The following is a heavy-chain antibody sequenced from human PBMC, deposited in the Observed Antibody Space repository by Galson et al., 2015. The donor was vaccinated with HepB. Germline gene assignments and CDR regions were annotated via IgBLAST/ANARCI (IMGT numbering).Heavy chain of an antibody. D-gene: IGHD2-21*01. Sequence: SLRLSCAASAFTFTNAWMSWVRQAPGKGLEWVGRIRSKSDGGTTDYAAPVKGRFTISRDDSKNTLYLQMNSLKTEDTGVYYCTTIYSGALDIWGQGTRVSVSS. CDR2: IRSKSDGGTT. CDR1: AFTFTNAW. V-gene: IGHV3-15*01. CDR3: TTIYSGALDI. J-gene: IGHJ3*02.